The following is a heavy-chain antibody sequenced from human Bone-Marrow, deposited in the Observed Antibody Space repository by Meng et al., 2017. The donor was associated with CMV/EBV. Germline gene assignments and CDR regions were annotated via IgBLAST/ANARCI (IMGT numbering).Heavy chain of an antibody. Sequence: ASVKVSCKASGYTFTAYYMHWVRQAPGQGLEWMGWINPSSGGTNNAQKFQGRVTLTRDTSISTAYLQWSSLKASDTAMYYCARHSLWELHIDYWGQGTLVTVSS. D-gene: IGHD1-26*01. CDR3: ARHSLWELHIDY. V-gene: IGHV1-2*02. J-gene: IGHJ4*02. CDR1: GYTFTAYY. CDR2: INPSSGGT.